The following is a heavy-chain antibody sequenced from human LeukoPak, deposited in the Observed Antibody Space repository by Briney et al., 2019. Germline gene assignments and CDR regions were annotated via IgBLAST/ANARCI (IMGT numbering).Heavy chain of an antibody. Sequence: PGGSLRLSCAASGFTFSDYYMSWIRQAPGKGLEWVSYISSSGSTIYYADSVKGRFTISRDNAKNSLYLQMNSLRAEDTAVYYCAKGSRYSGSQYYFDYWGQGTLVTVSS. J-gene: IGHJ4*02. V-gene: IGHV3-11*01. CDR2: ISSSGSTI. CDR1: GFTFSDYY. CDR3: AKGSRYSGSQYYFDY. D-gene: IGHD1-26*01.